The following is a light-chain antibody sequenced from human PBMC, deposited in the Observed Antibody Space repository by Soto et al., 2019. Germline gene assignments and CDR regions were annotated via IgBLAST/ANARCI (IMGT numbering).Light chain of an antibody. CDR2: DAS. CDR1: QSISTW. J-gene: IGKJ1*01. CDR3: QQYNSYST. Sequence: DIQMTQSPSTLSASVGDRVTITCRASQSISTWLAWCQQKPGKAPKLLIYDASSLETGVPSRFSGSGSGTEFTLTISSLQPDDFATYHCQQYNSYSTFGQGTKVDIK. V-gene: IGKV1-5*01.